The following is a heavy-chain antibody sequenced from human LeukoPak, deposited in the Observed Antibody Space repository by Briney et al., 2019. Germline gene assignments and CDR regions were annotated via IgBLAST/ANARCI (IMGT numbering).Heavy chain of an antibody. V-gene: IGHV3-23*01. D-gene: IGHD1-26*01. CDR3: AGGLEYSGSPDY. CDR1: GFTFTTYA. CDR2: ISASGGGT. Sequence: PGGSLRLSCAASGFTFTTYAMSWVRQAPGKGLEWVSAISASGGGTYYADSVKGRFTISRDNAKNLLYLQMNSLRADDTAVYYCAGGLEYSGSPDYWGQGTLVTVSS. J-gene: IGHJ4*02.